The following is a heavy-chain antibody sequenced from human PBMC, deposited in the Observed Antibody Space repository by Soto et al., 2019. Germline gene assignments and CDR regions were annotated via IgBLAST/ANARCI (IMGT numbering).Heavy chain of an antibody. Sequence: PGGSLRLSCEASGFTISECSMNWVRQAPGKGLEWLAYITIRTGNVLYADSVRGRFTISADNAENSVILQMNSLRDEDSAVYFCVRDRDLYRHMFHAALWGQGTLVTVYS. CDR2: ITIRTGNV. J-gene: IGHJ4*01. CDR1: GFTISECS. CDR3: VRDRDLYRHMFHAAL. V-gene: IGHV3-48*02. D-gene: IGHD3-10*02.